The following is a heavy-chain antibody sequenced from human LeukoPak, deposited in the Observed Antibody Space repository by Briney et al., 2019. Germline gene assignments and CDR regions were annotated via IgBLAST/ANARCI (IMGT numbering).Heavy chain of an antibody. CDR2: ISGSGGSA. CDR1: GFTFSTYG. V-gene: IGHV3-23*01. D-gene: IGHD5-24*01. Sequence: GSLRLSCAASGFTFSTYGMTWVRQAPGKGLEWVSGISGSGGSANYADSVKGRFTISRDNSNNTLYLQMNSLRAEDTAVYYCAKDRGYWGQGTLVTVSS. CDR3: AKDRGY. J-gene: IGHJ4*02.